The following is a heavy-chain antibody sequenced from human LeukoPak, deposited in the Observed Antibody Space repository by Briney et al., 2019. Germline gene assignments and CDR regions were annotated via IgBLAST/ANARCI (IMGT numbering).Heavy chain of an antibody. Sequence: PGGSLRLSCAVSGFTFSNYGMSWVRQAPGKGLEWVSAISGSGGSTYYADSVKGRFTISRDNSKNTLYLQMNSLRAEDTAVYYCAKDPLTVYLQQLVSGYFQHWGQGTLVTVSS. CDR1: GFTFSNYG. CDR2: ISGSGGST. CDR3: AKDPLTVYLQQLVSGYFQH. D-gene: IGHD6-13*01. V-gene: IGHV3-23*01. J-gene: IGHJ1*01.